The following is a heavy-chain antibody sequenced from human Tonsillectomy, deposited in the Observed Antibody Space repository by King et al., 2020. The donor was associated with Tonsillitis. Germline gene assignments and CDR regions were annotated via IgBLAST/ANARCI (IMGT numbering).Heavy chain of an antibody. Sequence: VQLVESGGGLVQPGGSLRLSCAASGFTFSNYWMHWVRQAPGKGLVWVSRISGDGRTTSYAASVKGRFTISRDNAENTLYRQMNSMRVEDTAVYYCARDLTLVGCDKYDAFDIWGPGTMVSVSS. CDR3: ARDLTLVGCDKYDAFDI. CDR2: ISGDGRTT. CDR1: GFTFSNYW. J-gene: IGHJ3*02. D-gene: IGHD2-8*02. V-gene: IGHV3-74*01.